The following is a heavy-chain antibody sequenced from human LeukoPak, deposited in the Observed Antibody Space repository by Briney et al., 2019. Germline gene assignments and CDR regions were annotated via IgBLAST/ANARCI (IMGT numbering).Heavy chain of an antibody. J-gene: IGHJ4*02. CDR3: ARDARYSGYDLDYYFDY. CDR1: GGSISSSSYY. CDR2: IYYSGST. Sequence: PSETLSLTCTVSGGSISSSSYYWGWIRQPPGKGLEWIGSIYYSGSTYYNPSLKSRVTISVDTSKNQFSLKLSSVTAADTAVYYCARDARYSGYDLDYYFDYWGQGTLVTVSS. D-gene: IGHD5-12*01. V-gene: IGHV4-39*07.